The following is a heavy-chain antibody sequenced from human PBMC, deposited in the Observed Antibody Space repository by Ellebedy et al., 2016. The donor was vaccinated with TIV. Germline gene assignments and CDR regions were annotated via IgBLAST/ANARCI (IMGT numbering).Heavy chain of an antibody. Sequence: SLKISCAASGFTFDDYAMHWVRQAPGKGLEWVSGISWNSGSIGYADSVKGRFTISRDNAKNSLYLQMNSLRAEDTAVYYCARASYYDRPWNWFDPWGQGTLVTVSS. D-gene: IGHD3-22*01. CDR1: GFTFDDYA. CDR3: ARASYYDRPWNWFDP. J-gene: IGHJ5*02. V-gene: IGHV3-9*01. CDR2: ISWNSGSI.